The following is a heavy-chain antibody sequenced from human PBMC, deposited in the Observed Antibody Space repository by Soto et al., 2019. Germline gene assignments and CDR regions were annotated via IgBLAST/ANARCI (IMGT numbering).Heavy chain of an antibody. CDR1: GECISRGSSY. V-gene: IGHV4-30-4*01. J-gene: IGHJ5*02. CDR2: IYYSGST. D-gene: IGHD3-3*01. Sequence: PLETLSLNCPVCGECISRGSSYWCWIRQPPGKGLEWIGYIYYSGSTYYNPSLKSRVTISVDTSKNQFSLKLSSVTAADTAVYYCARARYDFWSGYYFPNWFDPWGQGTLVT. CDR3: ARARYDFWSGYYFPNWFDP.